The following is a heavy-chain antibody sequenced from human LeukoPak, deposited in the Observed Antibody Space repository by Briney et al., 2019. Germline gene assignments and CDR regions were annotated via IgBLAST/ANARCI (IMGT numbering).Heavy chain of an antibody. V-gene: IGHV3-7*01. Sequence: GGSLRLSCAASGFTFSSYWMSWVRQAPGKGLEWVANIKQDGSEKYYVDSVKGRFTISRDNSKNTLYLQMNSLRAEDTAVYYCARDLAVGIFDYWGQGTLVTVSS. CDR1: GFTFSSYW. CDR2: IKQDGSEK. D-gene: IGHD2-15*01. CDR3: ARDLAVGIFDY. J-gene: IGHJ4*02.